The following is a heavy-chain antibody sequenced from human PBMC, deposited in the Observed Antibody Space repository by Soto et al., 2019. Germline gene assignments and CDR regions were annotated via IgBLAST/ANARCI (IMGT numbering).Heavy chain of an antibody. CDR3: ARHTRNQFDP. CDR1: GDSMTSSSYY. Sequence: SETLSLTCSVSGDSMTSSSYYWGWIRQPPGKGLEWIGSIYYSERTSYNSGSTYYSPSLKSRVTISGDTSRSQFSLKLSSVTAADTAVYYCARHTRNQFDPWGQGTLVSVSS. J-gene: IGHJ5*02. CDR2: IYYSERTSYNSGST. V-gene: IGHV4-39*01.